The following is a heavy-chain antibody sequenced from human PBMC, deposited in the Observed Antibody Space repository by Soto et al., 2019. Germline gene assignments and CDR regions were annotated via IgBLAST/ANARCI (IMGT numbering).Heavy chain of an antibody. V-gene: IGHV2-5*02. J-gene: IGHJ4*02. CDR3: AHIVVAGLGYYFDY. CDR2: IYWDDDK. Sequence: QITLKESRPTLVKPTQTLTLTCTFSGFSLSSTTMAVGWIRQPPGKALEWLALIYWDDDKRYSPFLKSRLTITKDTSKNQVVLTMSNMDPVDTARSYCAHIVVAGLGYYFDYWGQGTLVTVSS. D-gene: IGHD6-19*01. CDR1: GFSLSSTTMA.